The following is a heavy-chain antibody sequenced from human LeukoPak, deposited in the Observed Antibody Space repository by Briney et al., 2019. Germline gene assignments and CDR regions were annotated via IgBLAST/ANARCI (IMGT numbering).Heavy chain of an antibody. J-gene: IGHJ3*02. CDR1: GFTFSSYW. V-gene: IGHV3-9*03. CDR3: AKDSGSYSAGDAFDI. CDR2: ISWNSCSI. D-gene: IGHD1-26*01. Sequence: PGGSLTLSCGASGFTFSSYWMHWVRQAPGEGLEGVSGISWNSCSIGYADSVKGRFTISRDNAKNSLYLQMDSLRAEDMALYYCAKDSGSYSAGDAFDIWGQGTMVTVSS.